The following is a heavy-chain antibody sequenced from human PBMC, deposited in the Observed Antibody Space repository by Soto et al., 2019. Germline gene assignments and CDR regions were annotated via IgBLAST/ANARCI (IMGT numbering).Heavy chain of an antibody. CDR3: APTETYSSGPYDY. CDR1: GFTFDDYA. V-gene: IGHV3-9*01. D-gene: IGHD6-19*01. CDR2: ISWNSGSI. Sequence: GGSLRLSCAASGFTFDDYAMHWVRQAPGKGLEWVSGISWNSGSIGYADSVKGRFTISRDNAKNSLYLQMNSLRAEDTALYYCAPTETYSSGPYDYWGQGTLVTVSS. J-gene: IGHJ4*02.